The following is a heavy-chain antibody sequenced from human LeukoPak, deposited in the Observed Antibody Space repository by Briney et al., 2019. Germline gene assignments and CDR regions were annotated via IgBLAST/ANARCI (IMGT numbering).Heavy chain of an antibody. CDR3: AREGVEGIAVAVRYFDY. Sequence: SETLSLTCTVSGGSISSYYWSWIRQPAGKGLEWIGRIYTSGSTNYNPSLKSRVTMSVDTSKNQFSLKLSSVTAADTAVYYCAREGVEGIAVAVRYFDYWGQGTLVTVSS. CDR2: IYTSGST. CDR1: GGSISSYY. V-gene: IGHV4-4*07. J-gene: IGHJ4*02. D-gene: IGHD6-19*01.